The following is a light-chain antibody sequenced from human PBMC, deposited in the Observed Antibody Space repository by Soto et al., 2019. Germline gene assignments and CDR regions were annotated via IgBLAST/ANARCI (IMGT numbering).Light chain of an antibody. CDR2: DVS. CDR3: QQFNTYPIT. CDR1: QDIRGA. J-gene: IGKJ5*01. V-gene: IGKV1-13*02. Sequence: AIQLTQSPSSLSASVGDRVTITCRASQDIRGALAWYQQKPGKPPKLLIFDVSSLQSGVPSRFSGSCSGTDFTLTISSLQPEDFATYHCQQFNTYPITFGQGTRLEIK.